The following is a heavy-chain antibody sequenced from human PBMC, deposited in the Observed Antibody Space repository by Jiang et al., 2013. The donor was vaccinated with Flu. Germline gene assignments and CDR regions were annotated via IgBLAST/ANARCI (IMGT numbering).Heavy chain of an antibody. CDR3: ARGWGDYGDYDGLFDY. V-gene: IGHV1-69*01. D-gene: IGHD4-17*01. J-gene: IGHJ4*02. CDR2: IIPIFGTA. CDR1: GGTFSSYA. Sequence: SGGTFSSYAISWVRQAPGQGLEWMGGIIPIFGTANYAQKFQGRVTITADESTSTAYMELSSLRSEDTAVYYCARGWGDYGDYDGLFDYWGQGTLVTVSS.